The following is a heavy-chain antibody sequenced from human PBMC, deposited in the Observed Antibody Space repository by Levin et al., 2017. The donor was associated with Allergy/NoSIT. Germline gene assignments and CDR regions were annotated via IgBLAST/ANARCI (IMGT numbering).Heavy chain of an antibody. J-gene: IGHJ4*02. CDR2: INSDGSSK. Sequence: GGSLRLSCAASGFTFSRYWMHWVRQAPGKGLVWVSRINSDGSSKSYADSVKGRFTVSRDNAKNTLYLQMNSLRAEDTAVYYCARDGHIAAASNRSPFYDYWGQGTLVTVSS. V-gene: IGHV3-74*01. D-gene: IGHD6-13*01. CDR3: ARDGHIAAASNRSPFYDY. CDR1: GFTFSRYW.